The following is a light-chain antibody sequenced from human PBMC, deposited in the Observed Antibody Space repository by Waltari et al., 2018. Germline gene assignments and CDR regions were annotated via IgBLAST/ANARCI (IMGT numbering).Light chain of an antibody. V-gene: IGKV3-15*01. Sequence: EIVMTQSPATLSLSPGERATLSCRASQSVGTGLAWYQQKPGQPPRLLIYGASTRATEVPARFSGSGSATEFALTISSLQSEDFAVYYCQQCNDWPYTFGQGTNLEIK. CDR1: QSVGTG. J-gene: IGKJ2*01. CDR3: QQCNDWPYT. CDR2: GAS.